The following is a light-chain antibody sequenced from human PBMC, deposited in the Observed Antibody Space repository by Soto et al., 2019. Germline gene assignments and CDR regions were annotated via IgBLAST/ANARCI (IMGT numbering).Light chain of an antibody. CDR3: QKNKSYPPWT. V-gene: IGKV1-5*01. CDR1: QSISSW. J-gene: IGKJ1*01. CDR2: DAS. Sequence: DIQMTQSPSTLSASVGDRVTITCRASQSISSWLAWYQQKPGKAPKLLIYDASSLESGVPSRFSGSGSGTEFTLTISSRPPDYFETYSGQKNKSYPPWTSAQGTKVEIK.